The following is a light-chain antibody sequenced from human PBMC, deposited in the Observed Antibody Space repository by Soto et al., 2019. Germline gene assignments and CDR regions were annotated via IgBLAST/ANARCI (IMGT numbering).Light chain of an antibody. J-gene: IGLJ2*01. V-gene: IGLV2-8*01. CDR1: SSDVGGYNY. CDR2: EVN. CDR3: SFYAGSNSLV. Sequence: QSALTQPPSASGSPGQSVTISFTGSSSDVGGYNYVSWYQHHPGKDPKLMIYEVNTRPSRAPDRFAGSKSGNTASLTVAGLQAEDEADYYCSFYAGSNSLVFGGGTKLTVL.